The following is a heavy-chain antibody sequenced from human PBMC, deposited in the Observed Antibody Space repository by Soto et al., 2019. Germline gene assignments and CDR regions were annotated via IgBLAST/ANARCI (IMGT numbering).Heavy chain of an antibody. Sequence: QTLALTSAISGDSVSSNSAAWNWIRQSPSRGLEWLGRTYYRSKWYNDYAVSVKSRITINPDTSKNQFSLQLNSVTPEDTAVYYCARYRTAWWRLGGDAFDIWGQGTMVTVSS. CDR3: ARYRTAWWRLGGDAFDI. J-gene: IGHJ3*02. CDR1: GDSVSSNSAA. CDR2: TYYRSKWYN. D-gene: IGHD2-8*02. V-gene: IGHV6-1*01.